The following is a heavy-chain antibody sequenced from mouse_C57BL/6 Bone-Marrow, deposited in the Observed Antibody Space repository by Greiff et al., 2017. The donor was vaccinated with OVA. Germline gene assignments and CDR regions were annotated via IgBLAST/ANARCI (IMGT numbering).Heavy chain of an antibody. V-gene: IGHV5-16*01. J-gene: IGHJ1*03. Sequence: DVQLVESEGGLVQPGSSMKLSCTASGFTFSDYYMAWVRQVPEKGLEWVANINYDGSSTYYLDSLKSRFIISRDNAKNILYLQMSSLKSEDTATYYCARGWLLRDWYFDVWGTGTTVTVSS. CDR1: GFTFSDYY. CDR2: INYDGSST. CDR3: ARGWLLRDWYFDV. D-gene: IGHD2-3*01.